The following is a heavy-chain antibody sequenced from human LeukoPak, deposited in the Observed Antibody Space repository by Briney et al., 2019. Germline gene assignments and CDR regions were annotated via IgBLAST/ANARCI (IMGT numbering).Heavy chain of an antibody. V-gene: IGHV1-69*06. CDR2: IIPIFGTA. J-gene: IGHJ4*02. Sequence: ASVKVSCKASGGTFSSYAISWVRQAPGQGLEWMGGIIPIFGTANYAQKFQGRVTITADKSTSTAYMELSSLRSEDTAVYYCARGGGSLDYYDSSGYYYANYWGQGTLVTVSS. CDR3: ARGGGSLDYYDSSGYYYANY. D-gene: IGHD3-22*01. CDR1: GGTFSSYA.